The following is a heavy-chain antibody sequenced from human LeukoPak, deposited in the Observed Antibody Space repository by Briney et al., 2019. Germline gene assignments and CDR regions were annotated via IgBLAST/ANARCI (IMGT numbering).Heavy chain of an antibody. CDR2: ISGSGGGT. CDR3: AKGGGSGFFDY. Sequence: PGGSLRLSCAASGFTFSSYAMSWVRQGPGKGLEWVSSISGSGGGTYYADSVKGRFTISRDNSKNTLYLQMNSLGADDTAVFYCAKGGGSGFFDYWGQGNVVTVSS. D-gene: IGHD3-10*01. J-gene: IGHJ4*02. CDR1: GFTFSSYA. V-gene: IGHV3-23*01.